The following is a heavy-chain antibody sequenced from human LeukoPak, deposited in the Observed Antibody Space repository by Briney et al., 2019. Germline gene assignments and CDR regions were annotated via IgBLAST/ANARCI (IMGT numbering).Heavy chain of an antibody. J-gene: IGHJ6*04. CDR3: ARDTPGGYCTSTSCYQYYGMDV. CDR1: GFTFRTYS. D-gene: IGHD2-2*01. Sequence: GGSLRLSCAASGFTFRTYSMNWVRQAPGKGLEWVSSISSTSHYIFYADSVRGRFTISRDNAKSSLYLQMSSLRAEDTAVYYCARDTPGGYCTSTSCYQYYGMDVWGKGTTVTVSS. V-gene: IGHV3-21*01. CDR2: ISSTSHYI.